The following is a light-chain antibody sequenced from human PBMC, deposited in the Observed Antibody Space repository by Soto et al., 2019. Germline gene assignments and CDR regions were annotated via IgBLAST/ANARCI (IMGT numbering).Light chain of an antibody. CDR2: GNS. J-gene: IGLJ1*01. CDR3: QCYDSSLNAYV. CDR1: SSNIGAGYD. V-gene: IGLV1-40*01. Sequence: QAVVTQPPSVSGAPGQRVTISCPGSSSNIGAGYDVHWYQQLPGTAPKLLIYGNSNRPSGVPDRFSGSNSGTSASLAITGLQAEDEADYYCQCYDSSLNAYVFGTGTKVTVL.